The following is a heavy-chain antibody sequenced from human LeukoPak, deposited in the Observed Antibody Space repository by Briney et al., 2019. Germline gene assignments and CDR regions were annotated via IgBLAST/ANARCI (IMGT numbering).Heavy chain of an antibody. V-gene: IGHV3-74*01. Sequence: PGGSLRLSCAASGFTFSSYWMLWVRQVPGKGLVWVSRINTDESSTTYADSVKGRFTISRDNAKNTLYLQMNSLRAEDTAVYYCARGTTGYNYGYLDYWGQGTLVTVSS. CDR2: INTDESST. CDR3: ARGTTGYNYGYLDY. D-gene: IGHD5-24*01. CDR1: GFTFSSYW. J-gene: IGHJ4*02.